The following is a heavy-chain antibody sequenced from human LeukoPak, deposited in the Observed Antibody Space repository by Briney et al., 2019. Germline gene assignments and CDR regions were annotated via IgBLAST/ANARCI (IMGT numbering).Heavy chain of an antibody. Sequence: PSETLSLTCAVYGGSFSNYYWSWTRQPPGKGLEWLGEINDSGRANYNPSLMSRVTVSVDTSKNQFSLRLTSVTATDTAVYYCARRWNYGRNYYIDVWGKGATVSVSS. V-gene: IGHV4-34*01. D-gene: IGHD1-7*01. CDR3: ARRWNYGRNYYIDV. J-gene: IGHJ6*03. CDR2: INDSGRA. CDR1: GGSFSNYY.